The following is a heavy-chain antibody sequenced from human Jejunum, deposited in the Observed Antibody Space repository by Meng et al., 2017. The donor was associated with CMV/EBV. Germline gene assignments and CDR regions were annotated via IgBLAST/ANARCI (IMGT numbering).Heavy chain of an antibody. CDR2: INPHSGGT. J-gene: IGHJ1*01. CDR1: EYTFTDYY. V-gene: IGHV1-2*06. D-gene: IGHD2-21*02. CDR3: ARDETSLGTRSDF. Sequence: QVQLVQSGAEAKKPGASVKVSCKASEYTFTDYYIHWIRQAPGQGLEWMGRINPHSGGTKYTEKFQGRVTMTMDTSISTAYMEVTRLTSDDTAIYYCARDETSLGTRSDFWGQGTLVTVSS.